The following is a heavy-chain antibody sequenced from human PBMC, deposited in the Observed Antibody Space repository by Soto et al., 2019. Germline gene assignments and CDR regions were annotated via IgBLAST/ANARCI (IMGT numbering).Heavy chain of an antibody. D-gene: IGHD3-10*01. V-gene: IGHV3-64D*08. CDR3: ARSLHYYGSGSYIDY. CDR2: ISSSGGSV. CDR1: GCTFSTYP. J-gene: IGHJ4*02. Sequence: GGSLRLSCSASGCTFSTYPIHWVRQAPGKGLEYVSAISSSGGSVYYADSVKGRFTISRDNSKNTMYLQMSSLRAEDTAVYYCARSLHYYGSGSYIDYWGQGTLVTVSS.